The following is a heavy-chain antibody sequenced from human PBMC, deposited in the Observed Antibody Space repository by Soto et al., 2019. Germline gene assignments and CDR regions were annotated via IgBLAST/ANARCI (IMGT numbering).Heavy chain of an antibody. V-gene: IGHV1-18*04. CDR3: ARAKRITGDFDS. CDR1: GYSFNDYG. Sequence: QVQLEQSGPEAKKPGASLKISCKTSGYSFNDYGVTWVRQAPGQVLEWMGWISGKNRATNYAQEPQGRVTMTTHTSPNTVYLEVRSLKSDDPAVYSCARAKRITGDFDSWGQGTLVAVSS. CDR2: ISGKNRAT. D-gene: IGHD3-3*01. J-gene: IGHJ4*02.